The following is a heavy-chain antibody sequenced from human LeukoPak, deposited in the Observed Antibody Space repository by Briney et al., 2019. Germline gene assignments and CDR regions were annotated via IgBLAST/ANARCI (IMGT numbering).Heavy chain of an antibody. D-gene: IGHD3-22*01. CDR2: IYYSGST. J-gene: IGHJ4*02. CDR1: GGSISSYY. V-gene: IGHV4-59*01. Sequence: SETLCLTCTVCGGSISSYYWSWIRQPPGKGLEWIGYIYYSGSTNYNPSLKSRVTISVDTSKNQFSLKLSSVTAADTAVYYCARTYYYDSSGTLEGFDYWGQGTLVTVSS. CDR3: ARTYYYDSSGTLEGFDY.